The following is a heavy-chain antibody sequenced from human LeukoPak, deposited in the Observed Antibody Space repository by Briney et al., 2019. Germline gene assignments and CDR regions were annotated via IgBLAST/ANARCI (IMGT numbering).Heavy chain of an antibody. J-gene: IGHJ4*02. CDR2: IYYSGST. CDR1: GGSISSYY. Sequence: SETLSLTCTVSGGSISSYYWSWIRQPPGKGLEWIGYIYYSGSTNYNPSLKSRVTISVDTSKNQFSLKLSSVTAADTAVYYCARHLGDYYDSSGYYYFDYWGQGTLVTVSS. V-gene: IGHV4-59*08. D-gene: IGHD3-22*01. CDR3: ARHLGDYYDSSGYYYFDY.